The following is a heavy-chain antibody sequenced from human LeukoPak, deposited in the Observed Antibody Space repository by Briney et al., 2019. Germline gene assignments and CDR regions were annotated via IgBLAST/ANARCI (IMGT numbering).Heavy chain of an antibody. CDR1: GFTFSTYA. CDR2: ISGSGGST. J-gene: IGHJ4*02. V-gene: IGHV3-23*01. CDR3: AKGGQNYDFWRFDY. D-gene: IGHD3-3*01. Sequence: GGSLRLSCAASGFTFSTYAMSWVRQAPGKGLQWVSSISGSGGSTYSADSMKGRFTISRDNYKSTLYLQMNSLRADDTAVYYCAKGGQNYDFWRFDYWGQGTVVTVSS.